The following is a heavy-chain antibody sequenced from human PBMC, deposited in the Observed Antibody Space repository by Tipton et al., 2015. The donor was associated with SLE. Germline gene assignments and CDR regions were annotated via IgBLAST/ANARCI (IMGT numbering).Heavy chain of an antibody. D-gene: IGHD6-13*01. CDR2: IYYSGST. CDR1: GGSISSYY. J-gene: IGHJ4*02. V-gene: IGHV4-59*01. Sequence: TLSLTCTVSGGSISSYYWSWIRQPPGKGLEWIGYIYYSGSTNYKPSLKSRVSISVDTSKNQFSLKLTSVTAADTAVYYCARGTEEDSSSWYPTNYFDYWGQGAVVTVSS. CDR3: ARGTEEDSSSWYPTNYFDY.